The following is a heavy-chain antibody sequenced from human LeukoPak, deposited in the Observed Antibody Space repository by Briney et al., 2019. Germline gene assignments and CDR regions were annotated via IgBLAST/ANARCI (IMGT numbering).Heavy chain of an antibody. V-gene: IGHV5-51*01. J-gene: IGHJ6*03. CDR2: IYPGDSDT. CDR3: ARHVVEPAASYYYYYMDV. Sequence: GESLKISCKGSGYSFTSYWIGWVRQMPGKGLEWMGIIYPGDSDTRYSPSFQGQVTISADKSISTAYLQWSSLKASDTAMYYCARHVVEPAASYYYYYMDVWGKGTTVTVSS. D-gene: IGHD2-2*01. CDR1: GYSFTSYW.